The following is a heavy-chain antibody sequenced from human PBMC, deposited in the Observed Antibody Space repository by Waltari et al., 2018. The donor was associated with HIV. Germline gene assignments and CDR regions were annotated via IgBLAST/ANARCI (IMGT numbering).Heavy chain of an antibody. J-gene: IGHJ4*02. V-gene: IGHV4-39*02. CDR3: ARHPTMGAHFFDS. D-gene: IGHD1-26*01. CDR1: GVPISSTRHF. CDR2: IYYTGTT. Sequence: LRLQESGPGLVRPSETLSLNCNVSGVPISSTRHFWGLVRQAPGRGMQWISTIYYTGTTYYNPSFKNRFSISIDVSKNLVSLNLRSVTAADTGLYFCARHPTMGAHFFDSWGQGTLVTVSS.